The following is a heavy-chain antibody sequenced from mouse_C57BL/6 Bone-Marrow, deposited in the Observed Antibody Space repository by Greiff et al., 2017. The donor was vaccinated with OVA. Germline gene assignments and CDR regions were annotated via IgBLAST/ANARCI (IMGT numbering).Heavy chain of an antibody. J-gene: IGHJ3*01. Sequence: VKLKESGPGLVQPSQSLSITCTVSGFSLTSYGVHWVRQSPGKGLEWLGVIWSGGSTDYNAAFISRLSISKDNSKSQVFFKMNSLQADDTAIYYCARDSSGPFAYWGQGTLVTVSA. CDR3: ARDSSGPFAY. V-gene: IGHV2-2*01. D-gene: IGHD3-2*02. CDR2: IWSGGST. CDR1: GFSLTSYG.